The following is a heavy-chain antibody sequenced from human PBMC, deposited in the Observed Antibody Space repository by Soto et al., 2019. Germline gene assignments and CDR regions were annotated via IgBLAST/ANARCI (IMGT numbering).Heavy chain of an antibody. CDR3: AGDFYYHMDV. D-gene: IGHD7-27*01. Sequence: EVQLVESGGGLVHPGGSLKLSCAASGFPFNGSAMHWVRQASGKGLEWVGRIRSKPNNYATAYAASLKGRFTISRDDSKNTAYLQMNSLKTEDTAVYSRAGDFYYHMDVWGQGTTVTVSS. V-gene: IGHV3-73*02. CDR1: GFPFNGSA. J-gene: IGHJ6*02. CDR2: IRSKPNNYAT.